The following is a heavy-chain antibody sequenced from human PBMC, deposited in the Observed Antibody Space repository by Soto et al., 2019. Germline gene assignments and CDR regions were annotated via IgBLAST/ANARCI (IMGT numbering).Heavy chain of an antibody. D-gene: IGHD6-13*01. CDR2: INWNSGSI. CDR1: GFTFDDYA. CDR3: VKDESINWYSGHFRH. J-gene: IGHJ1*01. V-gene: IGHV3-9*01. Sequence: EVQLVESGGGLVQPGRSLRLSCAASGFTFDDYAMHWVRQVPGKGLEWVSGINWNSGSIGYGDSVKGRFAISRDNAKNTLHLQMNSMSAEDRAFYYYVKDESINWYSGHFRHWGQGTLVTVSS.